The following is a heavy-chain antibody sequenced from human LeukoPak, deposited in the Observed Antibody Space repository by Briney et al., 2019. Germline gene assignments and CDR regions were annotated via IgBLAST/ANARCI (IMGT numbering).Heavy chain of an antibody. Sequence: PGGSLRLSCAASGFTFSSYGMSWVRQAPGKGLEWVSAISGSGGSTYYADSVKGRFTISRDNSKNTLYLQMNSLRAEDTAVYYCAKVRAAGWLRYFDLWGRGTLVTVSS. CDR2: ISGSGGST. J-gene: IGHJ2*01. V-gene: IGHV3-23*01. CDR3: AKVRAAGWLRYFDL. CDR1: GFTFSSYG. D-gene: IGHD6-13*01.